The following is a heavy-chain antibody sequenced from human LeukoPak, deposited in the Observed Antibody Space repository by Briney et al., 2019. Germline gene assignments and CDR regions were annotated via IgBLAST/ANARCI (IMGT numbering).Heavy chain of an antibody. V-gene: IGHV3-7*01. CDR3: AREAKDMVVVMSYYFDY. Sequence: GGSLRLSCAASGFTFSSYWMSWVRQAPGKGLEWVANIKQDGSEKYYVDSVKGRFTISRDNAKNSLYLQMNSLRAEDTAVYYCAREAKDMVVVMSYYFDYWGQGTLVTVSP. D-gene: IGHD2-15*01. CDR1: GFTFSSYW. J-gene: IGHJ4*02. CDR2: IKQDGSEK.